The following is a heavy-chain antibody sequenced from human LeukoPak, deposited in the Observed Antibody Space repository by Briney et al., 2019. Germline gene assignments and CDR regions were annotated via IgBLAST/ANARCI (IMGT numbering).Heavy chain of an antibody. V-gene: IGHV3-30*18. CDR3: AKDGYYYDSSYYGMDV. D-gene: IGHD3-22*01. J-gene: IGHJ6*02. CDR1: GFTFSSYG. CDR2: ISYDGSNK. Sequence: PGGSLRLSCAASGFTFSSYGMHWVRQAPGKGLEWVAVISYDGSNKYYADSVKGRFTISRDNSKNTLYLQMNSLRAGDTAVYYCAKDGYYYDSSYYGMDVWGQGTTATVSS.